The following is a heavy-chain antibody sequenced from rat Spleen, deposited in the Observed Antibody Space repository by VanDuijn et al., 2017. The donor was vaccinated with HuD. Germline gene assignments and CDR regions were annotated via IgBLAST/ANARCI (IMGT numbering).Heavy chain of an antibody. Sequence: EVQVLESGGGLVQPGISLKLSCATSGFTFSTAWVYWYRQFPEKRLEWVARIKAKSNNYPPDYTESVKGRFTISRDDSKSSIYLQMNNLKEEDTAIYYCAWGGDIYYGFDYWGQGVMVTVSS. CDR1: GFTFSTAW. CDR3: AWGGDIYYGFDY. V-gene: IGHV6-6*01. D-gene: IGHD1-6*01. CDR2: IKAKSNNYPP. J-gene: IGHJ2*01.